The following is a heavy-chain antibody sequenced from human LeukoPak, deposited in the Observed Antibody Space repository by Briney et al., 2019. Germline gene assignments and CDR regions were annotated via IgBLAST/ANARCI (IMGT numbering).Heavy chain of an antibody. V-gene: IGHV3-7*03. J-gene: IGHJ4*02. CDR1: EFTFGTSL. CDR3: TTGRATSIY. CDR2: VRPDGSEK. Sequence: GGSLRLSCAVSEFTFGTSLMTWVRQAPGKGLEWVASVRPDGSEKTYVDSVRGRFTISRDNAKKSLYLQMNSLRAEDTAAYYCTTGRATSIYWGQGTLVTVSS.